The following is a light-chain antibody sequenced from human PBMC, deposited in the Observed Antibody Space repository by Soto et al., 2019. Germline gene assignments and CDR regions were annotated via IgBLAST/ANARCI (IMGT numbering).Light chain of an antibody. V-gene: IGLV2-14*01. CDR1: SSDVGGYNY. CDR3: NSYTTSGTGV. CDR2: DVS. J-gene: IGLJ3*02. Sequence: QSALTQPASVSGSPGQSITISCTGTSSDVGGYNYVSWYQQHPGKAPKLMIYDVSDRPSGVSDRFSGSKSDNTASLTISGLQAEDEADYYCNSYTTSGTGVFGGGTKLTVL.